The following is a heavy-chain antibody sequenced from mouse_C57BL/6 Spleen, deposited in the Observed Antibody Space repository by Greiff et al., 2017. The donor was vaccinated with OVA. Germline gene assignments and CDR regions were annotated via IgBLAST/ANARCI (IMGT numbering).Heavy chain of an antibody. CDR3: ARDDYDAESPHYYAMDY. D-gene: IGHD2-4*01. J-gene: IGHJ4*01. CDR1: GFNIKNTY. Sequence: EVQGVESVAELVRPGASVKLSCTASGFNIKNTYMHWVKQRPEQGLEWIGRIDPANGNTKYAPKFQGKATITADTSSNTAYLQLSSLTSEDTAIYYCARDDYDAESPHYYAMDYWGQGTSVTVSS. CDR2: IDPANGNT. V-gene: IGHV14-3*01.